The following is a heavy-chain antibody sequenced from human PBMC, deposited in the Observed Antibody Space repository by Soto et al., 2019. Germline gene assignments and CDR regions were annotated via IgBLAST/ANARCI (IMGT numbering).Heavy chain of an antibody. CDR1: GGTFSSYT. D-gene: IGHD4-17*01. Sequence: QVQLVQSGAAVKKPGSSVKVSCKASGGTFSSYTISWVRQAPGQGLEWMGRIIPILGIANYAQKFQGRVTITADKATSTAYMEMSSLRSEDTAVYYCARDRESVTKFGFYNWFAPWGQGTLVTVSS. J-gene: IGHJ5*02. V-gene: IGHV1-69*08. CDR3: ARDRESVTKFGFYNWFAP. CDR2: IIPILGIA.